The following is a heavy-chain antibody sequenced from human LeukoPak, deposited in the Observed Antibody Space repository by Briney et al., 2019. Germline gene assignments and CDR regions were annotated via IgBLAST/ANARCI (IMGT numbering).Heavy chain of an antibody. V-gene: IGHV3-49*03. CDR3: TRAPYYYDSSGYYFNFDY. CDR2: IRSKAYGGTT. Sequence: GGSLRLSCAASGFTFSDYYMSWFRQAPGKGLEWVGFIRSKAYGGTTEYAASVKGRFTISRDDSKSIAYLQMNSLKTEDTAVYYCTRAPYYYDSSGYYFNFDYWGQGTLVTVSS. CDR1: GFTFSDYY. D-gene: IGHD3-22*01. J-gene: IGHJ4*02.